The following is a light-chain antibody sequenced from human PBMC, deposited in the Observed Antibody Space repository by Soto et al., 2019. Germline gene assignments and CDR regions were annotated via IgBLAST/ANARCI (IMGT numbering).Light chain of an antibody. CDR3: SSYTSSSTVI. CDR2: DVR. J-gene: IGLJ2*01. Sequence: QSALTQPASVSGSPGQSITISCTGTSSDVGGYNFVSWYQQHPGKAPKFIIYDVRNRPSGVSNRFSGSRSVNTASLTISGLQAEDEADYYCSSYTSSSTVIFGGGTKQTFL. V-gene: IGLV2-14*03. CDR1: SSDVGGYNF.